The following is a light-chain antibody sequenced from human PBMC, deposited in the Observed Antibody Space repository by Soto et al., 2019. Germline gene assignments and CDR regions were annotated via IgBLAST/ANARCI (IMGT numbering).Light chain of an antibody. Sequence: EIVMTQSPATLSVSPGERVTLSCRASQSVSSNLAWYQQKPVQAPRLLIYGASTRATGIPARFSGSGSGTDVNLTISSLQSEDFSVYYCQQHNNWPLTFGGGTEVEIK. V-gene: IGKV3-15*01. CDR2: GAS. J-gene: IGKJ4*01. CDR3: QQHNNWPLT. CDR1: QSVSSN.